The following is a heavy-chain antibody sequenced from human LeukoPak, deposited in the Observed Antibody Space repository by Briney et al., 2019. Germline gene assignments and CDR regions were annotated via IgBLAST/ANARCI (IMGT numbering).Heavy chain of an antibody. D-gene: IGHD6-13*01. Sequence: DSVKGRFTISRDNSKNTLYLQMNSLRAEDTAVYYCARGAYSSSWYTNWGQGTLVTVSS. V-gene: IGHV3-30*01. CDR3: ARGAYSSSWYTN. J-gene: IGHJ4*02.